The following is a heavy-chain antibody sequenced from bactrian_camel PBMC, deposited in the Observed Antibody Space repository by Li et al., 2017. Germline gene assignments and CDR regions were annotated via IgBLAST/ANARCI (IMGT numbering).Heavy chain of an antibody. J-gene: IGHJ4*01. D-gene: IGHD2*01. CDR2: MNTDGTT. V-gene: IGHV3S53*01. Sequence: HVQLVESGGGSVQAGGSLRLSCVITGYTLPMNMGWFRRLPGQEREGVASMNTDGTTKYWDSEKGRFTISRNIAQNTLYLQMNNLKPEDTAMYYCAADSRCISPLLPAYITYFQYAGQGTQVTVS. CDR1: GYTLPMN.